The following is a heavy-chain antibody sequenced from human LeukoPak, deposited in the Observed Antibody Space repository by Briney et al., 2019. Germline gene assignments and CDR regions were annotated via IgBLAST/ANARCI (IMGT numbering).Heavy chain of an antibody. Sequence: ASVKVSCKASGYTFTSYAMNWVRQAPGQGLEWMGWINTNTGNPTYAQGFTGRFVFSLDTSFSTAYLQISSLKAEDTAVYYCARDLAVAGPPFYFDYWGQGTLVTVSS. CDR3: ARDLAVAGPPFYFDY. V-gene: IGHV7-4-1*02. J-gene: IGHJ4*02. CDR2: INTNTGNP. CDR1: GYTFTSYA. D-gene: IGHD6-19*01.